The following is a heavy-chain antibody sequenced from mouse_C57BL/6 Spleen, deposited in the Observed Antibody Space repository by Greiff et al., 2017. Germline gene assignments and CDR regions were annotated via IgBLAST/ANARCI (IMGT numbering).Heavy chain of an antibody. CDR1: GYTFTDYY. J-gene: IGHJ4*01. CDR2: IGPGSGST. D-gene: IGHD1-1*01. V-gene: IGHV1-77*01. Sequence: QVQLQQSGAELVKPGASVKISCKASGYTFTDYYINWVKQRPGQGLEWIGKIGPGSGSTYYNEKFKGKATLTADKSSSTAYMQLSSLTSEDSAVHFCARFSYYGSSYVGAMDYWGQGTSVTVSS. CDR3: ARFSYYGSSYVGAMDY.